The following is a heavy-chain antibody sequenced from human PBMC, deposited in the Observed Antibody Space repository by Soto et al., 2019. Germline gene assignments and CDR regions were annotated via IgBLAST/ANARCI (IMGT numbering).Heavy chain of an antibody. Sequence: QVNLQESGPGLVKPSETLSVTCTVSGGSISGHSWIWIRQPAGKGLEWIGHIYPSGRTSYNPSLRSRVTMSLDASSNQIFLNLTSVTAADTAVFYCVRGRSYSVYDFWGPGTLVTVSS. CDR1: GGSISGHS. D-gene: IGHD5-12*01. J-gene: IGHJ4*02. CDR3: VRGRSYSVYDF. V-gene: IGHV4-4*07. CDR2: IYPSGRT.